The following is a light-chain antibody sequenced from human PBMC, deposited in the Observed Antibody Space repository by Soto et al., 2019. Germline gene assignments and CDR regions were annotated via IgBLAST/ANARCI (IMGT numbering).Light chain of an antibody. Sequence: EIVLTQSPGTLSLSPGERATLSCRASQSVSSSYLAWYQQKPGQAPRLLIYGASSRATGIQDRFSGSGSGTEFTLTISRLEPEDFAVYYCQQYGSSPGITFGQGTRLEIK. V-gene: IGKV3-20*01. J-gene: IGKJ5*01. CDR1: QSVSSSY. CDR3: QQYGSSPGIT. CDR2: GAS.